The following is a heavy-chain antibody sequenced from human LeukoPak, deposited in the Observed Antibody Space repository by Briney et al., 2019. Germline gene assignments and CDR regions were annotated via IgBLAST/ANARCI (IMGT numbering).Heavy chain of an antibody. J-gene: IGHJ5*02. Sequence: PSETLSLTCTVSGGSITDTNYYWGWIRQPPGKGLVWIASISYSGSTYFNPSLKSRVTISVDTSKSEFSLKLSSMTAADTAVYYCARSCGSTSCSDGDWFDPWGQGTLVTVSS. CDR3: ARSCGSTSCSDGDWFDP. CDR1: GGSITDTNYY. D-gene: IGHD2-2*01. V-gene: IGHV4-39*01. CDR2: ISYSGST.